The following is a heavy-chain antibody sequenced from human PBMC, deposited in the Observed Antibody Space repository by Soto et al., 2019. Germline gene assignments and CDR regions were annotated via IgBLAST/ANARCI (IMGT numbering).Heavy chain of an antibody. CDR3: SAHMGPDSYYNSAQLDY. D-gene: IGHD3-22*01. Sequence: GESLKISCPVYGYRFTSSWLGWVRQIPGKGLEWMGLIDPGDSGTRYSPSFQGQVTISADKSIFTVSLQWSRLKASDSAIYYCSAHMGPDSYYNSAQLDYGGLGTLVTVSS. CDR1: GYRFTSSW. CDR2: IDPGDSGT. J-gene: IGHJ4*02. V-gene: IGHV5-51*01.